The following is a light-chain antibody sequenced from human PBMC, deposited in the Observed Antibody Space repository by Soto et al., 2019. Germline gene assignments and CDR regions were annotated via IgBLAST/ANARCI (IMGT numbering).Light chain of an antibody. CDR3: QQYNYRPPA. V-gene: IGKV3-15*01. Sequence: EIVMTQSPAILSVSPGERAALSCRASQSVSGNLAWYQQTPGQAPRLLIYGASTRATGIPARFSGSGFGTEFTLTISSLKSEDFAVYYCQQYNYRPPAFGQGTRLEIK. CDR1: QSVSGN. J-gene: IGKJ5*01. CDR2: GAS.